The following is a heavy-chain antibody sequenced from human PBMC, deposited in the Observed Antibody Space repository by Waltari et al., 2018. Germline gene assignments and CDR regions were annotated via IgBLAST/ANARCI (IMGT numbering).Heavy chain of an antibody. CDR1: GFTFSSYS. D-gene: IGHD6-13*01. J-gene: IGHJ6*03. CDR2: ISSSSSYI. CDR3: ARVTRGSSWTDYYYYMDF. Sequence: EVQLVESGGGLVKPGGSLRLSCAASGFTFSSYSMNWVRQAPGKGLEWVSSISSSSSYIYYADSVKGRFTISRDNAKNSLYLQMNSLRAEDTAVYYCARVTRGSSWTDYYYYMDFWGKGTTVTVSS. V-gene: IGHV3-21*01.